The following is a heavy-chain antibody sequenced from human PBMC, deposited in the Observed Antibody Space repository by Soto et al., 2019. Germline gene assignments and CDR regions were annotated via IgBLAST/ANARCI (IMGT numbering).Heavy chain of an antibody. CDR3: ARRTCGYIAY. Sequence: EVPLLESGGGLVQPGGSLTLSCAASGFTFSDDTMSWVRLAPGEVMECISGILSGYNTYYAGSVRGRFTISRDNSKNTLSQERNSLSAEDTAVYYDARRTCGYIAYWGQGAVVTVSA. CDR2: ILSGYNT. CDR1: GFTFSDDT. V-gene: IGHV3-23*05. J-gene: IGHJ4*02. D-gene: IGHD2-21*01.